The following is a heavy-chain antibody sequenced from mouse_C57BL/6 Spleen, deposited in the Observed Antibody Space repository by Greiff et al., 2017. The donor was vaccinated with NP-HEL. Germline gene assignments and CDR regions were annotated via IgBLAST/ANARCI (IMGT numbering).Heavy chain of an antibody. Sequence: QVQLQQSGAELVRPGASVKLSCKASGYTFTDYYINWVKQRPGQGLEWIARIYPGSGNTYYNEKFKGKATLTAEKSYSTAYMQLSSLTSEDSAVYFCARSPITTVVGDWYFDVWGTGTTVTVSS. D-gene: IGHD1-1*01. CDR2: IYPGSGNT. CDR3: ARSPITTVVGDWYFDV. V-gene: IGHV1-76*01. J-gene: IGHJ1*03. CDR1: GYTFTDYY.